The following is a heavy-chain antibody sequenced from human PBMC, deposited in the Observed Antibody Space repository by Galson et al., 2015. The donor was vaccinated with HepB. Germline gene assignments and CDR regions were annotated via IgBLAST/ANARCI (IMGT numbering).Heavy chain of an antibody. CDR1: GFTFSSYG. CDR2: ISYAGSNK. J-gene: IGHJ4*02. Sequence: SLRLSCAASGFTFSSYGMHWVRQAPGRGLEWVAVISYAGSNKYYADSVKGRFTISRDNPKNTLYLQMNSLRAEDTAVYYCAKDSGTGTADYWGQGTLVTVSS. D-gene: IGHD1-1*01. CDR3: AKDSGTGTADY. V-gene: IGHV3-30*18.